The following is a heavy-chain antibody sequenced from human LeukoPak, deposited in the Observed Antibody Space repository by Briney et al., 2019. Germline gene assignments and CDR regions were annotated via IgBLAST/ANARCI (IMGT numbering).Heavy chain of an antibody. CDR1: GFTFSNYG. D-gene: IGHD3-16*01. CDR2: ISYDGSNK. V-gene: IGHV3-30*03. Sequence: PGGSLRLSCAASGFTFSNYGMHWVRQAPGKGLEWVAVISYDGSNKYYADSVKGRFTISRDNSKNTLYLQMNSLRAEDTAVYYCARDHRRGGVDTSAFDIWGQGTMVTVSS. CDR3: ARDHRRGGVDTSAFDI. J-gene: IGHJ3*02.